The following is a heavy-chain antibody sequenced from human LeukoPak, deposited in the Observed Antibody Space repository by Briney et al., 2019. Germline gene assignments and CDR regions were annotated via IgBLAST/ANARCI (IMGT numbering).Heavy chain of an antibody. Sequence: SETLSLTCTVSGYSISNGYYWGWIRQPPGKGLEWIGEINHSGSTNYNPSLKSRVTISVDTSKNQFSLKLSSVTAADTADYYCARLLPRTGTTAYYFHNDMDVWGKGTTVTISS. CDR3: ARLLPRTGTTAYYFHNDMDV. J-gene: IGHJ6*03. V-gene: IGHV4-38-2*02. CDR2: INHSGST. CDR1: GYSISNGYY. D-gene: IGHD1-1*01.